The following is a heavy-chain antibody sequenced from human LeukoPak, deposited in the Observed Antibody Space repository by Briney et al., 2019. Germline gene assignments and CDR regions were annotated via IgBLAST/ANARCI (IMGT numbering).Heavy chain of an antibody. V-gene: IGHV4-39*01. CDR1: GGSISSSSSYY. CDR3: ARHPTDYGSGSYYKRRVDWFDP. D-gene: IGHD3-10*01. CDR2: IYYSGSS. Sequence: PSETLSLTCTVSGGSISSSSSYYWGWIRQPPGKGLEWIGSIYYSGSSYYNPSLKSRVTISVDTSKNQFSLKLRSVTAADTAVYYRARHPTDYGSGSYYKRRVDWFDPWGQGTLSPSPQ. J-gene: IGHJ5*02.